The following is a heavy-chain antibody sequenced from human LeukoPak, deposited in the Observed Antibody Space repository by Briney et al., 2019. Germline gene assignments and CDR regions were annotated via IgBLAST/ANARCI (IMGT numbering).Heavy chain of an antibody. CDR1: GFTVSSNY. CDR2: IYSGGST. CDR3: AREELSVFGMDV. J-gene: IGHJ6*02. D-gene: IGHD1-26*01. Sequence: PGGSLRLSCAASGFTVSSNYMSWVRQAPGKGLEWVSVIYSGGSTYYADSVKGRFTISRDNSKNTLYLQMNSLRAEDTAVYYCAREELSVFGMDVWGQGTTVTVSS. V-gene: IGHV3-66*01.